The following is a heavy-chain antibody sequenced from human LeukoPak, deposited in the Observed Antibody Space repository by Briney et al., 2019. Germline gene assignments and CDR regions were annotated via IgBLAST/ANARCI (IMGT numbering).Heavy chain of an antibody. V-gene: IGHV4-39*01. J-gene: IGHJ4*02. CDR1: GGSISSSSYY. D-gene: IGHD3-3*01. Sequence: PSETLSLTCTVSGGSISSSSYYWGWIRQPPGKGLEWIGSIYYSGSTYYNPPLKSRVTISVDTSKNQFSLKLSSVAAADTAVYYCASYDFWSGTVDYWGQGTLVTVSS. CDR3: ASYDFWSGTVDY. CDR2: IYYSGST.